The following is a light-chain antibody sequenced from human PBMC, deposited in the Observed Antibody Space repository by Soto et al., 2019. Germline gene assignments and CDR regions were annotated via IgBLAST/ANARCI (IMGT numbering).Light chain of an antibody. CDR3: HSYDSNLSGSV. Sequence: QSVLTQPPSVSGAPGQRVTISCTGSRSNIGAGYDVHWYQQLPGTAPKLLIYGNSNRPSGVPDRFSGSKSGTSASLAITGLQAEDEADYYCHSYDSNLSGSVFGGGTKLTVL. V-gene: IGLV1-40*01. CDR2: GNS. CDR1: RSNIGAGYD. J-gene: IGLJ2*01.